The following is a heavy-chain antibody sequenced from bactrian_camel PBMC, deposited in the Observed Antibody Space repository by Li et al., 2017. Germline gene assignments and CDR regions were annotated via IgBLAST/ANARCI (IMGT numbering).Heavy chain of an antibody. J-gene: IGHJ4*01. CDR3: AADRSRCWGAMSWLSVPSYNY. V-gene: IGHV3S53*01. CDR2: IISGGVP. Sequence: VQLVESGGGSVQVGGSLTLSCAASGYTFATGCMAWFRQAPGKEREGVAAIISGGVPKYTDSVKGRFVISKDSAKNTLYLQVNSLKPEDTAMYYCAADRSRCWGAMSWLSVPSYNYWGQGTQVTGS. D-gene: IGHD1*01. CDR1: GYTFATGC.